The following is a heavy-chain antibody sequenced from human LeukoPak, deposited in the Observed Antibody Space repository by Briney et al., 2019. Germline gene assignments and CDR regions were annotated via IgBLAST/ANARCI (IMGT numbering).Heavy chain of an antibody. CDR2: IYYSGTT. CDR1: GGSISSSSYY. V-gene: IGHV4-39*01. J-gene: IGHJ4*02. CDR3: ARHGSSWYYFDY. Sequence: SETLSLTCTVSGGSISSSSYYWGWIRQPPGKGLEWIGSIYYSGTTYYNPSLKSRVTISVDTSKNQFSLKLSSVTAADTAVYYCARHGSSWYYFDYWGQGTLVTVSS. D-gene: IGHD6-13*01.